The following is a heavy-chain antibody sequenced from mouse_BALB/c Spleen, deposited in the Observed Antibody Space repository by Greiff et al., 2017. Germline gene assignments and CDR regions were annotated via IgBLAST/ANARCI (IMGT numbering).Heavy chain of an antibody. J-gene: IGHJ4*01. D-gene: IGHD6-1*01. CDR1: GFTFSSYA. V-gene: IGHV5-6-5*01. CDR2: ISSGGST. CDR3: ARGEEPYAMDY. Sequence: EVHLVESGGGLVKPGGSLKLSCAASGFTFSSYAMSWVRQTPEKRLEWVASISSGGSTYYPDSVKGRFTISRDNARNILYLQMSSLRSEDTAMYYCARGEEPYAMDYWGQGTSVTVSS.